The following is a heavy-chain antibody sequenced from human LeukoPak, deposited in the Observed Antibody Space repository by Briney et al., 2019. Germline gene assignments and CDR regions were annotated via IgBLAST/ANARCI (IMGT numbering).Heavy chain of an antibody. J-gene: IGHJ4*02. CDR2: IHPSGGNT. CDR3: ARDCSSTSCLAPVLVY. V-gene: IGHV1-46*01. D-gene: IGHD2-2*01. CDR1: GYTFTSNY. Sequence: GASVKVSCKASGYTFTSNYMHWVRQAPGQGLEWMGIIHPSGGNTNYAQKFQGRVTMTRDTSTSTVYMELSSLRSEDTAIYYCARDCSSTSCLAPVLVYCGQGSLVTVSS.